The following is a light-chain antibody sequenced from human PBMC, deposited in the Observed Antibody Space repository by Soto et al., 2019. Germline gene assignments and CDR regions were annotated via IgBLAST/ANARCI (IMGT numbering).Light chain of an antibody. J-gene: IGKJ4*01. CDR2: RTS. Sequence: PGTLSLSPGERATLSCRASQSISSNLAWYQQKPGQAPRLLMFRTSSRATGFPARFSGSGSGTEFNLTISSLQSEDFGVYYCQQYNNWPRATFGGGTKVDIK. CDR3: QQYNNWPRAT. CDR1: QSISSN. V-gene: IGKV3-15*01.